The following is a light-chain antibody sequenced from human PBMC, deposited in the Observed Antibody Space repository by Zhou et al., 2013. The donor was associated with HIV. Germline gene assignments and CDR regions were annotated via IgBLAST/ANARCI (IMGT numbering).Light chain of an antibody. CDR3: QQRSNWPSLT. J-gene: IGKJ4*01. CDR1: QSISSY. CDR2: DAS. Sequence: EIVLTQSPATLSLSPGERATLSCRASQSISSYLAWYQQKPGQAPRLLIYDASNRATDIPGRVSGNGTGTDFTLTISNLEPEDSAVYYCQQRSNWPSLTFGGGPKWRSN. V-gene: IGKV3-11*01.